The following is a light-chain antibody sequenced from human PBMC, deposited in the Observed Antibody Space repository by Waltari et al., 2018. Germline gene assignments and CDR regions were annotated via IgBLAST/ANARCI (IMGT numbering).Light chain of an antibody. V-gene: IGLV2-8*01. J-gene: IGLJ2*01. CDR1: RSDVGGFDY. CDR2: EVS. Sequence: QSALTQPPSASGSPGQSVTISCTGTRSDVGGFDYVSWSQQHPGKVPRLMIYEVSKRPSGVPDRFSGSKSGNTASLTVSGLQVEDEADYYCSSFAGSSQMLFGGGTKLTVL. CDR3: SSFAGSSQML.